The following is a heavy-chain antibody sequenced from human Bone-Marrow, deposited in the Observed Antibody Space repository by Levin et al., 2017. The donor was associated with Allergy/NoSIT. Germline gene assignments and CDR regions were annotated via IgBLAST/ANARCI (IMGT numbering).Heavy chain of an antibody. J-gene: IGHJ3*02. CDR1: GYTFTSYD. CDR3: ARASTQTGYDFWSGYPDAFDI. CDR2: MNPNSGNT. Sequence: ASVKVSCKASGYTFTSYDINWVRQATGQGLEWMGWMNPNSGNTGYAQKFQGRVTMTRNTSISTAYMELSSLRSEDTAVYYCARASTQTGYDFWSGYPDAFDIWGQGTMVTVSS. V-gene: IGHV1-8*01. D-gene: IGHD3-3*01.